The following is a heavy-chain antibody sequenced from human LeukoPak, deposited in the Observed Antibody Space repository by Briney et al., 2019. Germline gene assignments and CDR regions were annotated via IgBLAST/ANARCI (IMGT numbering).Heavy chain of an antibody. CDR1: GYTFTDYY. CDR3: VRGDIYGDYVW. V-gene: IGHV1-2*02. J-gene: IGHJ4*02. D-gene: IGHD4-17*01. CDR2: INPYSGGT. Sequence: GASVKVSCKASGYTFTDYYLHWVRQAPGQGLEWMGWINPYSGGTKYTQKFQGRVTMTRDTSISTAYMDLNRLTFDDTAFYYCVRGDIYGDYVWWGQGTLVTVSS.